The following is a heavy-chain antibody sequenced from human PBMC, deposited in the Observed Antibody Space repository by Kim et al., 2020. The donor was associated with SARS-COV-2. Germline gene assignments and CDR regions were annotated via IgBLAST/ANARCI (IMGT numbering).Heavy chain of an antibody. J-gene: IGHJ6*02. CDR2: IWYDGSNK. Sequence: GGSLRLSCAASGFTFSSYGMHWVRQAPGKGLEWVAVIWYDGSNKYYADSVKGRFTISRDNSKNTLYLQMNSLRAEDMAVYYCAKATYYYGSGSYTGMDVWGQGTTVTVSS. CDR1: GFTFSSYG. D-gene: IGHD3-10*01. CDR3: AKATYYYGSGSYTGMDV. V-gene: IGHV3-33*06.